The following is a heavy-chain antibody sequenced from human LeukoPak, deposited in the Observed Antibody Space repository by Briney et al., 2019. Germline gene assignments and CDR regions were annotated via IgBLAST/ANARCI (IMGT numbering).Heavy chain of an antibody. CDR2: IYHSGST. Sequence: PSETLSLTCTVSGYSISSGYYWGWIRQPPGKGLEWIGSIYHSGSTYYNPSLKSRVTISVDTSKNQFSLKLSSVTAADTAVYYCASSRGGYNYSFDYWGQGTLVTVSS. J-gene: IGHJ4*02. D-gene: IGHD5-24*01. CDR3: ASSRGGYNYSFDY. CDR1: GYSISSGYY. V-gene: IGHV4-38-2*02.